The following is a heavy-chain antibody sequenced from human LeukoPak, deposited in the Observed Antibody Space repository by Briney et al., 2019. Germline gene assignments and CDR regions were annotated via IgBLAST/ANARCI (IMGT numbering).Heavy chain of an antibody. D-gene: IGHD2-21*02. CDR3: AREVVTATSGYYYYYGMDV. CDR1: GYTFTSYG. CDR2: ISAYNGNT. J-gene: IGHJ6*02. Sequence: ASVKVSCKASGYTFTSYGISWVRQAPGQGLEWMGWISAYNGNTNYAQKPQGRVTMTTDTSTSTAYMELRSLRSDDTAVYYCAREVVTATSGYYYYYGMDVWGQGTTVTVSS. V-gene: IGHV1-18*01.